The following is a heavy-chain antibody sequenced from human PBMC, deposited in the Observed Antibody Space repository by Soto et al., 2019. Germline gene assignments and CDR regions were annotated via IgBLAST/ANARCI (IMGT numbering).Heavy chain of an antibody. Sequence: QLQLQESGPGLVKPSETLSLTCTVSGGSISSSSYYWGWIRQPPGKGLEWIGSIYYSGSTYYNPSLKSRVSISVGTSKNQFSLKLSSVTAADTAVYYCASQIVVVITTPNDAFDIWGQGTMVTVSS. V-gene: IGHV4-39*01. CDR2: IYYSGST. CDR1: GGSISSSSYY. J-gene: IGHJ3*02. CDR3: ASQIVVVITTPNDAFDI. D-gene: IGHD3-22*01.